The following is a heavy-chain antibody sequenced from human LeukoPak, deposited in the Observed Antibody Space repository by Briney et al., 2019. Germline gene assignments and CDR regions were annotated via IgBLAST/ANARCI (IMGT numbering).Heavy chain of an antibody. J-gene: IGHJ4*02. CDR2: IYSGGST. CDR3: VREGYSSGWYRN. D-gene: IGHD6-19*01. Sequence: GGSLRLSCAASGFTVSSNYMSWVRQAPGKGLERVSVIYSGGSTYYADSVKGRFTISRDNSKNTLYLQMDSLRAEDTAVYYCVREGYSSGWYRNWGQGTLVTVSS. CDR1: GFTVSSNY. V-gene: IGHV3-53*01.